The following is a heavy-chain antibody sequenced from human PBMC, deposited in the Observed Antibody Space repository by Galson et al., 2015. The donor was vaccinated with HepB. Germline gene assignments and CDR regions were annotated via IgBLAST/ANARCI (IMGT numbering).Heavy chain of an antibody. D-gene: IGHD3-22*01. V-gene: IGHV1-2*02. Sequence: SVKVSCKASGYTFIDFYMYWVRQAPGQGLEWMGWINPKSGGTNYAENFQGRVTMTRDRSITTAYVELTRLTSDDTAVYYCARVGRGYFDSSVYEKPQDPKYFQHWGQGTLVTVSS. CDR2: INPKSGGT. CDR1: GYTFIDFY. CDR3: ARVGRGYFDSSVYEKPQDPKYFQH. J-gene: IGHJ1*01.